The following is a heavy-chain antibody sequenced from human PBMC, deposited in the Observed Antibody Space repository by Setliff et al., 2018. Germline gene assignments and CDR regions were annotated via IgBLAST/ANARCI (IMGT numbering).Heavy chain of an antibody. CDR2: INNYSFKT. CDR1: GYTFTNYD. J-gene: IGHJ5*02. CDR3: ARINFYVSSGYYYAPDL. Sequence: ASVKVSCKASGYTFTNYDITWVRQAPGQGLEWMGWINNYSFKTTYPQKFLDRVTMTTDTSATTAYMELKNLRSDDTAVYYCARINFYVSSGYYYAPDLWGQGTLVTVSS. D-gene: IGHD3-22*01. V-gene: IGHV1-18*01.